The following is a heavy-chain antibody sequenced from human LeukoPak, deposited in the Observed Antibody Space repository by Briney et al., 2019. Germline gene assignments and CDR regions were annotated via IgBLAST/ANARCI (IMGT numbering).Heavy chain of an antibody. CDR3: ARDYDSSGVDY. V-gene: IGHV3-21*01. Sequence: GGSLRLSCAASGFTFSSYTMNWVRQAPGKGLEWVSSISSSSSYIYYAESVKGRFTMSRDNAKNSLYLQMNSLRAEDTAVYYCARDYDSSGVDYWGQGTLVTVSS. CDR1: GFTFSSYT. D-gene: IGHD3-22*01. J-gene: IGHJ4*02. CDR2: ISSSSSYI.